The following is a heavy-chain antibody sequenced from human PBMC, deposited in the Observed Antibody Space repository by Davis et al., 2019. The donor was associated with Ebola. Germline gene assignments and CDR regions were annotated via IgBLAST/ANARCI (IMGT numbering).Heavy chain of an antibody. CDR2: IYYSGST. CDR1: GGSISTGDYY. CDR3: ARAIGRSLVGDWGYCDY. V-gene: IGHV4-30-4*01. D-gene: IGHD2-21*02. J-gene: IGHJ4*02. Sequence: LRLSCTVSGGSISTGDYYWSCIRQPPGKGLEWIGYIYYSGSTYYNPSLKSRVTISIDTSKNQFSLKLTSVTAADTAVYYCARAIGRSLVGDWGYCDYWGQGTLVTVSS.